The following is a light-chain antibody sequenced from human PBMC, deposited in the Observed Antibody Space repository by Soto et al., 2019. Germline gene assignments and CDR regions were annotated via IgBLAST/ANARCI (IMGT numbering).Light chain of an antibody. CDR1: QSISSW. CDR3: QQYNSYSWT. Sequence: DIQMTQSPSTLSASVGDRVTITCRASQSISSWLAWYQQKPGKAPKLLIYKASSLESGVPSRFSGSGSGTEFTLTISSLQPDDFANYYCQQYNSYSWTFGKGTKV. CDR2: KAS. J-gene: IGKJ1*01. V-gene: IGKV1-5*03.